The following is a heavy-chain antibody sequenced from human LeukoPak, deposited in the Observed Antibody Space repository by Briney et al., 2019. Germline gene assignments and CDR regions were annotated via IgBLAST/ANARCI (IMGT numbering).Heavy chain of an antibody. CDR3: AKSGGYGLIDY. CDR1: GASISGSGYY. J-gene: IGHJ4*02. Sequence: AETLSLTCTVSGASISGSGYYWGWIRQPPGRGLEWFGNIYDSGSTYYNASLQSRVTISIDTSKNQSSLRLSSVTAADTAMYYCAKSGGYGLIDYWGQGTLVTVSS. CDR2: IYDSGST. V-gene: IGHV4-39*01. D-gene: IGHD1-26*01.